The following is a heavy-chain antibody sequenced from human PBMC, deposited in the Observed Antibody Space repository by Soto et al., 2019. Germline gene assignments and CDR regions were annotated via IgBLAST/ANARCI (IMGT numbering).Heavy chain of an antibody. D-gene: IGHD2-2*01. CDR3: ARDEYAGSSTSN. CDR1: GPTFSTYG. V-gene: IGHV3-21*01. Sequence: DVQLVESGGGLVKPGGSLRLSCVASGPTFSTYGMNWIRQTPGKGLEWVSSITSSGSYIHYADSVQGRFTVSRDNAKNSMYLQMTSLRVEDTAVYFCARDEYAGSSTSNWGQGTLVTVSS. J-gene: IGHJ4*02. CDR2: ITSSGSYI.